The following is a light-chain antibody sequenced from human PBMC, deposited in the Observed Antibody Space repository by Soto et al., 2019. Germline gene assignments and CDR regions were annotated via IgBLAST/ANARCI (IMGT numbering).Light chain of an antibody. CDR2: AAS. J-gene: IGKJ5*01. Sequence: VTFACRASQGMSSYLAWYQQKPGKAPKLLIYAASTLQSGVPSRFSGSGSGTEFPLTISSLHPEDFATYYCQQLNSYPPITSPQRTRQEI. CDR1: QGMSSY. V-gene: IGKV1-9*01. CDR3: QQLNSYPPIT.